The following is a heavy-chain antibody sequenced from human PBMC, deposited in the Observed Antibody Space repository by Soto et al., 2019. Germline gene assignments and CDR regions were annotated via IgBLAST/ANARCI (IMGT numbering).Heavy chain of an antibody. CDR1: GYSFTSYW. D-gene: IGHD1-1*01. CDR2: IYPGDSDT. J-gene: IGHJ5*02. CDR3: ATISTTGTGTGPRWFDP. V-gene: IGHV5-51*01. Sequence: GESLKISCKGSGYSFTSYWIGWVRQMPGKGLEWMGFIYPGDSDTRYSPSFQGQVTISADKSISTAYLQWSSLKASDTAMYYCATISTTGTGTGPRWFDPWGQGTLVTVSS.